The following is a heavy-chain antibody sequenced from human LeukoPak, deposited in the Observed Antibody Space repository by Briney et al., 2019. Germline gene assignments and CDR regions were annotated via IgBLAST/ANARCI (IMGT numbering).Heavy chain of an antibody. J-gene: IGHJ4*02. CDR3: ARDPGPTYYYGSGSYEDY. CDR2: ISGSGDSI. CDR1: GFTFSSNA. D-gene: IGHD3-10*01. V-gene: IGHV3-23*01. Sequence: GGSLRLSCAASGFTFSSNAMSWVRQAPGKGLEWVSAISGSGDSIYYADSVKGRFTISRDNAKNSLYLQMNSLRAEDTAVYYCARDPGPTYYYGSGSYEDYWGQGTLVTVSS.